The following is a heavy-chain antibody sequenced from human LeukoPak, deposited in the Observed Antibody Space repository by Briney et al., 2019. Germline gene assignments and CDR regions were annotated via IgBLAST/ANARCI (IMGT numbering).Heavy chain of an antibody. Sequence: GGSLRLSCAASGFIFSDYNMHWVRQVPRKGLERVSIISGDGGRTSYADSVKGRATISRDNSKNSLYLQMNSLRTEDTAFNYCAKDVSGSIDSWGQGTLVTVSS. CDR1: GFIFSDYN. D-gene: IGHD5/OR15-5a*01. J-gene: IGHJ4*02. V-gene: IGHV3-43*02. CDR3: AKDVSGSIDS. CDR2: ISGDGGRT.